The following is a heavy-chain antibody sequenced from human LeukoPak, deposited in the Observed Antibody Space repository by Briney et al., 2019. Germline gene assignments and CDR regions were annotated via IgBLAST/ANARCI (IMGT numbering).Heavy chain of an antibody. CDR1: GFTFSSSS. D-gene: IGHD6-19*01. J-gene: IGHJ4*02. Sequence: GGSLRLSCAASGFTFSSSSMNWIRQAPGKGLEWGSYISGSSSTMYYADSVKGRFTISRDNAKSSLYLQMHSLRAEDTAVYYCARDFRSSGTSFDYWGQGTLVTVSS. CDR3: ARDFRSSGTSFDY. V-gene: IGHV3-48*01. CDR2: ISGSSSTM.